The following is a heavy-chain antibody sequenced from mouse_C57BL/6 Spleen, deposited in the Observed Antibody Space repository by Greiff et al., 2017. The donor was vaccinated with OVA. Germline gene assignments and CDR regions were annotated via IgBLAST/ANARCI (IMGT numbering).Heavy chain of an antibody. CDR3: ASHCGVTAYSFGC. CDR1: GFPFTDYY. V-gene: IGHV7-3*01. Sequence: EVTSVESGGGLVQPGGSLSLSCAASGFPFTDYYMTWVRQPPGKALEWLGFIRNKANGYTTEYSASVKGRFTISRDNSQSILYLQMNALRAEDSATYYCASHCGVTAYSFGCWGHGTTLTVSS. J-gene: IGHJ2*01. D-gene: IGHD1-2*01. CDR2: IRNKANGYTT.